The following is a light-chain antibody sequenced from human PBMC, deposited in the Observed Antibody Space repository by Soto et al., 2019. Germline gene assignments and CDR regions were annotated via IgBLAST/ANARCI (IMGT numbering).Light chain of an antibody. J-gene: IGKJ1*01. V-gene: IGKV3-11*01. CDR3: QQRRDWPPWT. CDR2: DTS. Sequence: EIVLTQSPATLSLSPGERATLSCRASQSVRSSLAWYQQKPGQAPRLLIYDTSNRVTGIPARFSGSGSGADFTLTISSLEPEDFAVYYCQQRRDWPPWTFGQGTKVEV. CDR1: QSVRSS.